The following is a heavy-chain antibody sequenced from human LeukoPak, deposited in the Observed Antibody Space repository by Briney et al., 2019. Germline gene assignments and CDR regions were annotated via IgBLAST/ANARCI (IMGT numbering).Heavy chain of an antibody. CDR3: AKKNIGFYYFFDY. D-gene: IGHD2/OR15-2a*01. V-gene: IGHV3-23*01. CDR1: GFTFSSYA. CDR2: ISDTGVST. J-gene: IGHJ4*02. Sequence: GSLRLSCAASGFTFSSYAMSWVRQAPGKGLEWVSTISDTGVSTYYAVSVKGRFTISRDNSKNTLYLQMNSLRAGDTAVYYCAKKNIGFYYFFDYWGQGTLVTVSS.